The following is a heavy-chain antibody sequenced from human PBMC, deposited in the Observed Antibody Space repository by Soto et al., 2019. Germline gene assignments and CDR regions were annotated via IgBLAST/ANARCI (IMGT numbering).Heavy chain of an antibody. CDR3: ARVQIVVVVGGTPADY. CDR1: GYIFSTHG. Sequence: QVQLEQSGAEVKKSGASVKVSCKASGYIFSTHGINWVRQAPGQGLEWMGWINPYNGKTNYAQKFQLRVTMPTETSKKTAYMELRSLRSDATAVYYCARVQIVVVVGGTPADYWGQGTLVTVSS. CDR2: INPYNGKT. J-gene: IGHJ4*02. V-gene: IGHV1-18*01. D-gene: IGHD2-15*01.